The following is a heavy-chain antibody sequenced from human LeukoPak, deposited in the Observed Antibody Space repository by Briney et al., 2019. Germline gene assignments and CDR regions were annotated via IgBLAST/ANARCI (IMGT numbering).Heavy chain of an antibody. CDR3: AREGYYGSGSPPSLYFDY. CDR1: GFTFRNYV. D-gene: IGHD3-10*01. V-gene: IGHV3-30-3*01. Sequence: GGSLRLSCAASGFTFRNYVIHWVRQAPGKGLEWVAVTSSDLNVKLYADSVKGRFTTSRDNSRSTLYLQMNSLRPEDTAIYYCAREGYYGSGSPPSLYFDYWGQGTLVTVSS. J-gene: IGHJ4*02. CDR2: TSSDLNVK.